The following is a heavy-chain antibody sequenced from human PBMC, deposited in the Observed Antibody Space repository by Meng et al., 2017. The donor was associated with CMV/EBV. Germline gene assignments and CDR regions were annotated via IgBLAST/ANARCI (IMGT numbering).Heavy chain of an antibody. D-gene: IGHD3-3*01. CDR3: ARGNNYDFWSGDAFDI. V-gene: IGHV3-7*01. Sequence: GGSLKISCAASGFTFSSYWMSWVRQAPGKGLEWVANIKQDGSEKYYVDSVKGRFTISRDNAKNSLYLQMNSLRAEDTAVYYCARGNNYDFWSGDAFDIWGQGTMVTVSS. J-gene: IGHJ3*02. CDR1: GFTFSSYW. CDR2: IKQDGSEK.